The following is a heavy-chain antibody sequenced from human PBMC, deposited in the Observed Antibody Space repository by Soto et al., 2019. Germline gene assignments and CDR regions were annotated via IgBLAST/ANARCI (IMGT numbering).Heavy chain of an antibody. CDR2: MKKDGSEK. J-gene: IGHJ6*02. Sequence: HPGGSLRLSCAASGFSFSKFWMTWVRQAPGKGLEWVANMKKDGSEKYYVDSVKGRFTISRDNAKNSLYLQMNSLRAEDTAVYYCAREQNILEWLIHYYYYGLDVWGQGTTVTVSS. V-gene: IGHV3-7*01. CDR3: AREQNILEWLIHYYYYGLDV. D-gene: IGHD3-3*01. CDR1: GFSFSKFW.